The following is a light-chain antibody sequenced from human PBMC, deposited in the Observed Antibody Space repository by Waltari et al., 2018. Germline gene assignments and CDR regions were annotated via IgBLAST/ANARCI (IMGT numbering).Light chain of an antibody. J-gene: IGLJ2*01. V-gene: IGLV1-40*01. CDR1: SSNIGAGHD. Sequence: QSVLTQPPSVSGAPGQRVTISCTGPSSNIGAGHDVPWYQQFPGTAPKLLIYGNSNRPSGVPDRFSGSKSDTSASLTITGLQAEDEADYFCHSFDSSLSTGVVFGGGTKVTVL. CDR3: HSFDSSLSTGVV. CDR2: GNS.